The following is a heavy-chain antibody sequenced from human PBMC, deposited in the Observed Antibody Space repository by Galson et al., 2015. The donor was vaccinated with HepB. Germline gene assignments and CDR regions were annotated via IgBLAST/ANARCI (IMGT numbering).Heavy chain of an antibody. CDR1: GFTVSSNY. J-gene: IGHJ6*02. CDR3: ARDQGDDYVNYYYYHGMDV. CDR2: IYTGGNT. Sequence: LRLSCAASGFTVSSNYMSWVRQAPGKGLEWVSVIYTGGNTYYADSVKGRFTISRDNSKNTLYLQMNSLRAEDTAVYYCARDQGDDYVNYYYYHGMDVWGQGTTVTVSS. D-gene: IGHD4-17*01. V-gene: IGHV3-66*02.